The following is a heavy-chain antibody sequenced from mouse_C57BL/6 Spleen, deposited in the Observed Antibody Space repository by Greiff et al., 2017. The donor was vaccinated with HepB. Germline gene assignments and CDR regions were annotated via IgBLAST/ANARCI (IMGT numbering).Heavy chain of an antibody. Sequence: QVQLQQSGPGLVQPSQSLSITCTVSGFSLTSYGVHWVRQSPGKGLEWLGVIWSGGNTDYNAAFISRLSISKDNSKSQVFFKMNSLQADDTAIYYCARKGTGTGYFDYWGQGTTLTVSS. V-gene: IGHV2-2*01. CDR2: IWSGGNT. CDR1: GFSLTSYG. J-gene: IGHJ2*01. CDR3: ARKGTGTGYFDY. D-gene: IGHD4-1*01.